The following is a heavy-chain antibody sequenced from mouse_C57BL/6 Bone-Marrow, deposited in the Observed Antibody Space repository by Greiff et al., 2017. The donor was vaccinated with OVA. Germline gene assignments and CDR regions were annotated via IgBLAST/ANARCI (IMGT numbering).Heavy chain of an antibody. Sequence: VQLPQSGAELSKPGASVKLSCKASGYTFTSYWMHWVKQRPGQGLEWIGDINPSSGYTKYNQKFKDKATLTADKSSSTAYMQLSSLTYEDSAVYYCARKVPMDYGSSYGFADWGKGTLVTVSA. CDR1: GYTFTSYW. CDR2: INPSSGYT. D-gene: IGHD1-1*01. J-gene: IGHJ3*01. CDR3: ARKVPMDYGSSYGFAD. V-gene: IGHV1-7*01.